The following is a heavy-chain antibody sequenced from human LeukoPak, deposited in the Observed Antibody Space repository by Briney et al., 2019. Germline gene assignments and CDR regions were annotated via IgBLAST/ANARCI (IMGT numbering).Heavy chain of an antibody. CDR3: ANQRVCSSTSCYDYYYYGMDV. V-gene: IGHV3-23*01. CDR1: GFTFSSYA. D-gene: IGHD2-2*01. J-gene: IGHJ6*02. Sequence: PGGSLRLSCAASGFTFSSYAMSWVRQAPGKGLEWVSAISGSGGSTYYADSVKARFTISRDNSKNTLYLQMNSLRAEDTAVYYCANQRVCSSTSCYDYYYYGMDVWGQGATVTVSS. CDR2: ISGSGGST.